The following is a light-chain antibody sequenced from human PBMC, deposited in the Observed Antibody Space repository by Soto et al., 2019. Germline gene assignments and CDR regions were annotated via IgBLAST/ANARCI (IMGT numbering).Light chain of an antibody. V-gene: IGKV3-20*01. Sequence: EIVLTQSPGTLSLSPGERATLSCRASQSVSSSYLAWYQQKPGQPPRLLIYGASSRATGIPDRFSGSGSGTDFTLTISRLEPEDFAVYYCQQYGSSPHTFGQGTQLEIK. CDR3: QQYGSSPHT. CDR1: QSVSSSY. CDR2: GAS. J-gene: IGKJ2*01.